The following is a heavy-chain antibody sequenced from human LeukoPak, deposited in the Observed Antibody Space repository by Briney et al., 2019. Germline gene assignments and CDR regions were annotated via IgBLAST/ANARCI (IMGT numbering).Heavy chain of an antibody. CDR2: IIPIFGTA. J-gene: IGHJ4*02. V-gene: IGHV1-69*01. Sequence: SVKVSCKPSGGTFSSYAIIWVRQAPGQGLEWMGGIIPIFGTANYAQKFQGRVTITADESTSTAYMELSSLRSEDTAVYYCASILRNEGIWDYWGQGTLVTVSS. CDR1: GGTFSSYA. D-gene: IGHD1-1*01. CDR3: ASILRNEGIWDY.